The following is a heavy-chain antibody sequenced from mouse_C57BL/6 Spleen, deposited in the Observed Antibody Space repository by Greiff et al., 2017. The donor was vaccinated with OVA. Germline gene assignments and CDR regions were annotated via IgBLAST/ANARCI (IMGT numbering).Heavy chain of an antibody. D-gene: IGHD1-1*01. CDR3: ARTHYGSSYGYFDV. J-gene: IGHJ1*03. V-gene: IGHV1-69*01. CDR2: IDPSDSYT. CDR1: GYTFTSYW. Sequence: QVHVKQPGAELVMPGASVKLSCKASGYTFTSYWMHWVKQRPGQGLEWIGEIDPSDSYTNYNQKFKGKSTLTVDKSSSTAYMQLSSLTSEDSAVYDGARTHYGSSYGYFDVWGTGTTVTVSS.